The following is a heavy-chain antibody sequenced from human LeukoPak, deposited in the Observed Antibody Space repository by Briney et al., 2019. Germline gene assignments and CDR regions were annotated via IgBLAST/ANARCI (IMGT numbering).Heavy chain of an antibody. CDR2: TYYRSKWYN. CDR1: GDSVSSNSAA. J-gene: IGHJ6*02. Sequence: SQTLSLTCAISGDSVSSNSAAWNRIRQSPSRGLEWLGRTYYRSKWYNDYAVSVKSRITINPDTSKNQFSLQLNSVTPEDTAVYYCARGCSATSCLVFGMDVWGQGTTVTVSS. D-gene: IGHD2-2*01. CDR3: ARGCSATSCLVFGMDV. V-gene: IGHV6-1*01.